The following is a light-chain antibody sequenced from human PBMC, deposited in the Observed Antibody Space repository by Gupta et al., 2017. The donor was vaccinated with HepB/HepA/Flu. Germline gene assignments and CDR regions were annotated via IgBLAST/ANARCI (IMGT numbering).Light chain of an antibody. V-gene: IGKV3-15*01. CDR1: QGVSSN. CDR2: GAS. Sequence: LAMTQSPATLSVSPAERATLPCRASQGVSSNLAWYQQKPGQAPRLLIYGASTRATGIPARFSGSGSGTDFTLTISSLQSEDFAVYYCQQYNNWPRAFGQGTKVEIK. J-gene: IGKJ1*01. CDR3: QQYNNWPRA.